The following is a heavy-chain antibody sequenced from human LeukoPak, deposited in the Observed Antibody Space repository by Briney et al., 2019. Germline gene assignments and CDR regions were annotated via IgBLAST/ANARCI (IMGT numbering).Heavy chain of an antibody. CDR2: IYHSGST. J-gene: IGHJ5*02. D-gene: IGHD3-3*01. V-gene: IGHV4-30-2*01. CDR1: GGSISSGGYS. Sequence: NPSQTLSLTCAVSGGSISSGGYSWSWIRQPPGKGLEWIGYIYHSGSTNYNPSLKSRVTISVDTSKNQFSLKLSSVTAADTAVYYCARDTYDFWSGFRGGFDPWGQGTLVTVSS. CDR3: ARDTYDFWSGFRGGFDP.